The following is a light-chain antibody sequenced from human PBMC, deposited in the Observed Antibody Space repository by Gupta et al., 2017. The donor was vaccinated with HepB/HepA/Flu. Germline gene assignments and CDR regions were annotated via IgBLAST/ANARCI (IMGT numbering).Light chain of an antibody. J-gene: IGLJ2*01. CDR1: SIDVGGYNY. CDR2: DVS. Sequence: QSALPQPASVSGSPGPTITIPCTGTSIDVGGYNYVSWYQQHTGKPPQLMIYDVSNRPAGVANRFSGSKSGNTAPLTIAGLQSEDEADYYCSSKTSSITLSVVFGGGTKLTVL. V-gene: IGLV2-14*01. CDR3: SSKTSSITLSVV.